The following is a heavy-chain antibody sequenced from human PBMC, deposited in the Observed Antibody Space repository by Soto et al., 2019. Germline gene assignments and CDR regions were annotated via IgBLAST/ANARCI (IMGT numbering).Heavy chain of an antibody. Sequence: PGGSLRLSCVASGFAFGDYSMNWIRQSPGKGLEWLSYINNAGGTIYYADSVKGRFTVSRDNVKHSLFLQLTALRAEDSAMYFCARVEFGYNSPLAYSGRGALVTVSS. CDR3: ARVEFGYNSPLAY. D-gene: IGHD1-20*01. CDR1: GFAFGDYS. CDR2: INNAGGTI. V-gene: IGHV3-11*01. J-gene: IGHJ4*02.